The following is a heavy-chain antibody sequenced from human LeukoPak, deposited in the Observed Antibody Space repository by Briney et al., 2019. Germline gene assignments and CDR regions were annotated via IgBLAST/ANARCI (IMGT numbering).Heavy chain of an antibody. CDR1: GFTFSSYW. Sequence: PGGSLRLSCAASGFTFSSYWMHWVRQAPGKGLVWVSRIVSDGSSTRYADSVKGRFTISRDNAKNTLYLQMNSLRAEDTAVYYCARPLASGPDFWGQGTLVTVSS. J-gene: IGHJ4*02. CDR3: ARPLASGPDF. D-gene: IGHD3-3*02. V-gene: IGHV3-74*01. CDR2: IVSDGSST.